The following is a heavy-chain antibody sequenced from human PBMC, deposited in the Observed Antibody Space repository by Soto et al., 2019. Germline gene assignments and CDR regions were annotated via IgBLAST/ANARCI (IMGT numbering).Heavy chain of an antibody. D-gene: IGHD3-16*02. CDR2: ISTYSGDP. V-gene: IGHV1-18*04. CDR1: GYRFTSNA. J-gene: IGHJ5*02. Sequence: QVQLVQSGAEVKKPGASVKVACKASGYRFTSNAIAWVRQAPGQGLEWMGWISTYSGDPNHAQKFQGRVTMTTHTSTNTAYMELRSLRCDDTAFYYCARVWGSYQAPSGGAGYAPWGQGTLVTVSS. CDR3: ARVWGSYQAPSGGAGYAP.